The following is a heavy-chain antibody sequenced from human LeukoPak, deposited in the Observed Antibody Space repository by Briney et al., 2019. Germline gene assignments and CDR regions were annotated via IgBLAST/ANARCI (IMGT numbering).Heavy chain of an antibody. Sequence: GGSLRLSCAASGFTFSSYAMSWVRQAPGKGLEWVSYISSSSSTIYYADSVKGRFTISRDNAKNSLYLQMNSLRDEDTACYYGAVEVWPTMWLVVFTGPFDYGGRETRDTVS. CDR3: AVEVWPTMWLVVFTGPFDY. CDR1: GFTFSSYA. CDR2: ISSSSSTI. J-gene: IGHJ4*02. D-gene: IGHD2-15*01. V-gene: IGHV3-48*02.